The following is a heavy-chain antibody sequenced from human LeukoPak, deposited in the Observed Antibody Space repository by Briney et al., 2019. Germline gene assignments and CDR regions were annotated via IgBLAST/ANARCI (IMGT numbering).Heavy chain of an antibody. D-gene: IGHD2-2*01. J-gene: IGHJ6*03. CDR2: IYTSGST. CDR3: ARDSHRGYCSSTSCSAPYYYYYMDV. Sequence: SETLSLTCTVSGGSISSYYWSWLRQPAGKGLEWIGRIYTSGSTNYNPSLKSRVTISVDTSKNQFSLKLSSVTAAYTAVYSCARDSHRGYCSSTSCSAPYYYYYMDVWGKGTTVTISS. V-gene: IGHV4-4*07. CDR1: GGSISSYY.